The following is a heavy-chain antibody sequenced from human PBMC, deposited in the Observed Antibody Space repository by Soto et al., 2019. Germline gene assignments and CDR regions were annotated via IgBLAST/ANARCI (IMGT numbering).Heavy chain of an antibody. CDR3: ARRNPGRDGYPTGNYYYYGMDV. CDR2: IYYSGST. D-gene: IGHD5-12*01. J-gene: IGHJ6*02. CDR1: GGSISSSSYY. V-gene: IGHV4-39*01. Sequence: SATLSLTCTVSGGSISSSSYYWGWIRQPPGKGLEWIGSIYYSGSTYYNPSLKSRVTISVDTSKNQFSLKLSSVTAADTAVYYCARRNPGRDGYPTGNYYYYGMDVWGQGTTVTVSS.